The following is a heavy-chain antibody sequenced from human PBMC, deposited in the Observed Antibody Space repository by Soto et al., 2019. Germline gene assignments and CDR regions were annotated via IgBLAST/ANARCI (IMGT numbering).Heavy chain of an antibody. Sequence: PGGFLKLSCAASGFTPTTTPLSWVRQPPGKGLEWVTTISGTASRTYYVDSVKGRFFISRDNSKNTVTLQMNNLTVDDTAVYYCATSFRYFDNWGQGTRVTVSS. CDR1: GFTPTTTP. V-gene: IGHV3-23*01. CDR3: ATSFRYFDN. D-gene: IGHD3-9*01. J-gene: IGHJ4*02. CDR2: ISGTASRT.